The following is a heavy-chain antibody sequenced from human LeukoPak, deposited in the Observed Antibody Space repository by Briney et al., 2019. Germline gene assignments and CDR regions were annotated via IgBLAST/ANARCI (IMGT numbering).Heavy chain of an antibody. CDR3: ATLQAPLDY. CDR2: ISWNSGSI. J-gene: IGHJ4*02. D-gene: IGHD4-11*01. Sequence: GGSLRLSCAASGLTFDDYAMHWVRQAPGKGLEWVSGISWNSGSIGYADSVKGRFTISRDNAKNSLYLQMNSLRAEDTALYYCATLQAPLDYWGQGTLVTVSS. CDR1: GLTFDDYA. V-gene: IGHV3-9*01.